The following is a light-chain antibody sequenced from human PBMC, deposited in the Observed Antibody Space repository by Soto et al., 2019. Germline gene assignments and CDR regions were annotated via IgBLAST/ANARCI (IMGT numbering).Light chain of an antibody. CDR1: QSISSW. CDR3: QQYNSYSQT. J-gene: IGKJ1*01. Sequence: IQMTQSPSTLSASVGDRVTIICRASQSISSWLAWYQQKPGKAPKLLIYKASSLESGVPSRFSGSGSGTEFTLTISSLQPDDFATYYCQQYNSYSQTFGQGTKVDIK. CDR2: KAS. V-gene: IGKV1-5*03.